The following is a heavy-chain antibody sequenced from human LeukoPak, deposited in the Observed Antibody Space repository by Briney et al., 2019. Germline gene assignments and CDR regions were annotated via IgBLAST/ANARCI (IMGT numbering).Heavy chain of an antibody. D-gene: IGHD3-3*01. CDR3: ARAYDFWSGYYKTGAFDI. J-gene: IGHJ3*02. CDR1: GFTFSSYS. Sequence: PGGSLRLSCAASGFTFSSYSMNWVRQAPGKGLEWVSSISSSSSYIYYADSVKGRFTISRDNAKNSLYLQMNSLRAEDTAVYYCARAYDFWSGYYKTGAFDIWGQGTMVTVSS. V-gene: IGHV3-21*04. CDR2: ISSSSSYI.